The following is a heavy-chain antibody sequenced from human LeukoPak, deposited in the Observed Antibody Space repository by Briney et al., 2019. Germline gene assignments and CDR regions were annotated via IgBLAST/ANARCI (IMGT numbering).Heavy chain of an antibody. J-gene: IGHJ4*02. CDR2: IYRRGST. CDR1: GFIVSSNY. CDR3: TSLSNTDKDDY. D-gene: IGHD1/OR15-1a*01. V-gene: IGHV3-66*01. Sequence: PGGSLRLSCAASGFIVSSNYMIWVRQAPGKGLEWVSVIYRRGSTYYADSVKGRFTISRDNAKNSLYLQMNSLRAEDTAVYYCTSLSNTDKDDYWGQGTLVTVSS.